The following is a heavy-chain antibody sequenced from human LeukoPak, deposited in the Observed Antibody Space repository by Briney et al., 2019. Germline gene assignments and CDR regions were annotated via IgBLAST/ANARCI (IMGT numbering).Heavy chain of an antibody. J-gene: IGHJ4*02. V-gene: IGHV3-21*01. CDR3: ARDRRDDYVWGSYRFSN. CDR1: GFTFSGYS. D-gene: IGHD3-16*02. CDR2: IRSSSSYI. Sequence: GGSLRLSCAASGFTFSGYSMNWVRQAPGKGLEWVSSIRSSSSYIYYADSVKGRFTISRDNAKNSLYLQMNSLRAEDTAVYYCARDRRDDYVWGSYRFSNWGQGTLVTVSS.